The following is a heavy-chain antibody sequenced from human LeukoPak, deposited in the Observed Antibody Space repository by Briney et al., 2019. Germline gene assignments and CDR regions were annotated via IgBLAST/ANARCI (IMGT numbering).Heavy chain of an antibody. CDR2: IKQDGSEK. J-gene: IGHJ4*02. Sequence: PGGSLRLSCAASGFTFSTYCMSWVRQAPGKGLEWVANIKQDGSEKYYVDSVKGRFTISRDNAKNSLYLQMNSLRAEDTAMYYCARDSAGNDYWGQGTLVTVS. D-gene: IGHD6-13*01. V-gene: IGHV3-7*01. CDR3: ARDSAGNDY. CDR1: GFTFSTYC.